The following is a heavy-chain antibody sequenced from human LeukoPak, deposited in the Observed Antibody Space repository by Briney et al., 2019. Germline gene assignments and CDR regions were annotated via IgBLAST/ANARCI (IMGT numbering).Heavy chain of an antibody. CDR2: ISGSGGST. J-gene: IGHJ4*02. D-gene: IGHD6-19*01. V-gene: IGHV3-23*01. Sequence: QPGGSLRLSCAASGFTFSNYAMSWVRQAPGKGLEWVSGISGSGGSTYYADSVKGRLTISRDNSKNTLYLQMNSLRAEDTAVYYCASSGVAVAAPFDYWGQGTLVTVSS. CDR1: GFTFSNYA. CDR3: ASSGVAVAAPFDY.